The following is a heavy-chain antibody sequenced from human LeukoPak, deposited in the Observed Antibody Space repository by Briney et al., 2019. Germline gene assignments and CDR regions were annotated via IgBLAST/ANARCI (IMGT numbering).Heavy chain of an antibody. J-gene: IGHJ6*02. V-gene: IGHV3-7*01. Sequence: PGGSLRLSCAASGFTFSSYWMSWVRQAPGKGLEWVANIKQDGSEKYYVDSVKGRFTISRDNAKNSLYLQMNSLRAEDTAAYYCARARGSSGWSYNYYYGMDVWGQGTTVTVSS. CDR2: IKQDGSEK. CDR3: ARARGSSGWSYNYYYGMDV. D-gene: IGHD6-19*01. CDR1: GFTFSSYW.